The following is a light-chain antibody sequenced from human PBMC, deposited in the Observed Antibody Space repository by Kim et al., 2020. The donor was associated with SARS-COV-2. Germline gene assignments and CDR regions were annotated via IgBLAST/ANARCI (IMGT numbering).Light chain of an antibody. CDR1: QSVSRY. V-gene: IGKV3-11*01. J-gene: IGKJ4*01. Sequence: EIVLTQSPATLSLSPGERATLSCTASQSVSRYLAWYQQKPGQAPRLLIYDASNRATGIPARFSGSGSGTDYTLTISSLEPEDFAVYYCQQRSNWPLSFGGETKVDSK. CDR3: QQRSNWPLS. CDR2: DAS.